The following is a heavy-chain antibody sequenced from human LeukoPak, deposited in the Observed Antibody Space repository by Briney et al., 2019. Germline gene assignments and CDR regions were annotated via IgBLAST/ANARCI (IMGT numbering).Heavy chain of an antibody. CDR1: GGSSSSGGYY. V-gene: IGHV4-31*03. CDR3: ARLLPPYDY. D-gene: IGHD2-15*01. CDR2: IYCSGST. Sequence: SETLSLTGTVSGGSSSSGGYYWSWIRQHPGKGLEWIGYIYCSGSTYYNPSLKSRVTISVDTSKSQFSLKLSSVTAADTAVYYCARLLPPYDYWGQGTLVTVSS. J-gene: IGHJ4*02.